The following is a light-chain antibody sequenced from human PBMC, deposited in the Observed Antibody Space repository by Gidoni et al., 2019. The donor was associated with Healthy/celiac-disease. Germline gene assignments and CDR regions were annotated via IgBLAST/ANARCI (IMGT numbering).Light chain of an antibody. CDR2: LGS. CDR1: QSLLHSNGYNY. Sequence: DIVMTQSQLYLPVTPGEPASISCRSGQSLLHSNGYNYLDWYLQKPGQSPQLLIYLGSNRASGVPDRFSGSGSGTDFTLKISRVEAEDVGVYYCMQALQTPRTFGQGTKVEIK. CDR3: MQALQTPRT. V-gene: IGKV2-28*01. J-gene: IGKJ1*01.